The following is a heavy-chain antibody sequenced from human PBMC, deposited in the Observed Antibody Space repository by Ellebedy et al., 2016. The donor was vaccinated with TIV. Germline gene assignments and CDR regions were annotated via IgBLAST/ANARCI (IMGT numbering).Heavy chain of an antibody. CDR3: ASAARGSGAYESF. CDR2: INQGGSET. D-gene: IGHD5-12*01. CDR1: GFHFSRFW. V-gene: IGHV3-7*01. Sequence: GESLKISCAASGFHFSRFWMAWVRQAPGKGLEWVATINQGGSETYYVDSVKGRFTISRDNSKNSLYLQMNSLRADDTALYYCASAARGSGAYESFWGQGTLVTVSS. J-gene: IGHJ4*02.